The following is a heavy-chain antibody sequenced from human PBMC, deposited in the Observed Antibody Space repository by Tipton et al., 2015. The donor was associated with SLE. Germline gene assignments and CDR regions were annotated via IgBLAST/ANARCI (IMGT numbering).Heavy chain of an antibody. CDR3: ARINSAWSGDS. J-gene: IGHJ4*02. CDR1: GGTFSNSA. CDR2: IIPLFRTA. V-gene: IGHV1-69*18. D-gene: IGHD6-19*01. Sequence: QLVQSGPEVKKPGSSVKVSCKASGGTFSNSAISWVRQAPGQGLEWLGNIIPLFRTANYAQRFQGRVRITADGSTNTVYMELNSLTSEDTAVYYCARINSAWSGDSWGQGTLVTVSS.